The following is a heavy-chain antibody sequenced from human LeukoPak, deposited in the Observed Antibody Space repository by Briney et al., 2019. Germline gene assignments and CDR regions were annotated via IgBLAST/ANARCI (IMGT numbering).Heavy chain of an antibody. D-gene: IGHD4/OR15-4a*01. V-gene: IGHV4-31*03. J-gene: IGHJ3*02. CDR3: ASLTSSRRAFHI. Sequence: PSQTLSLTCTVSGXSISSDDYYWSWIRQHPGKGLEWIGYIYYSGSTYYNPSLKSRVTISVDTSKNQFSLKLSSVTAADTAVYYCASLTSSRRAFHIWGQGTMVTVSS. CDR2: IYYSGST. CDR1: GXSISSDDYY.